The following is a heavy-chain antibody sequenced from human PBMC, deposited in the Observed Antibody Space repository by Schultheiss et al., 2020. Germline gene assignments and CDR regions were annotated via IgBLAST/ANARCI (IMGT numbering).Heavy chain of an antibody. CDR1: GFTFSSYA. D-gene: IGHD2-15*01. V-gene: IGHV3-11*05. J-gene: IGHJ3*02. CDR2: ISSSSSYT. CDR3: ARDIVVVVAATAAFDI. Sequence: GGSLRLPCAASGFTFSSYAMSWVRQAPGKGLEWVSYISSSSSYTNYADSVKGRFTISRDNAKNSLYLQMNSLRAEDTAVYYCARDIVVVVAATAAFDIWGQGTMVTVSS.